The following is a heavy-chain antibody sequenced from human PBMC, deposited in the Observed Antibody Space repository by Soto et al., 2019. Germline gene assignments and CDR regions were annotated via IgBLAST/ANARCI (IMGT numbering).Heavy chain of an antibody. V-gene: IGHV4-59*01. CDR1: GGSISSYY. CDR3: ARGVPAAAPWDAFDI. Sequence: PSETLSLTCTVSGGSISSYYWSWIRQPPGKGLEWIGYIYYSGSTNYNPSLKSRVTISVDTSKNQFSLKLSSVTAADTAVYYCARGVPAAAPWDAFDIGGQGTMVTVSS. J-gene: IGHJ3*02. D-gene: IGHD2-2*01. CDR2: IYYSGST.